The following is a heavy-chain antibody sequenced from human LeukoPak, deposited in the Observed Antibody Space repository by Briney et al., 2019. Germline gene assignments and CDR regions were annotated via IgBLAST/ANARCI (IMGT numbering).Heavy chain of an antibody. CDR1: GFIFSSYA. V-gene: IGHV3-23*01. Sequence: PGGSLRLSCAASGFIFSSYAMSWVRQAPGKGLEWVSAISGSGGSTYYADSVKGRFTISRDNSKSTLFLQMNSLRAEDTAVYHCAKDPRVGSRVATPCHWGQGTLVTVSS. D-gene: IGHD5-24*01. CDR2: ISGSGGST. CDR3: AKDPRVGSRVATPCH. J-gene: IGHJ4*02.